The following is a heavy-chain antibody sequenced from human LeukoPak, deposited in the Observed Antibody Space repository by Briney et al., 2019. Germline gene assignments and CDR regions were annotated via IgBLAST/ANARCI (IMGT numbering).Heavy chain of an antibody. Sequence: PAGSLTLTCAASTFTFNNYSMNWDRQAPGQGLEWVANIKKDGRETYYVDSGKGRFTISRDNAKNSLYLEMNSLRAEDTAVYYCARWGYTNGWYYFENWGQGTLVTVSS. CDR2: IKKDGRET. V-gene: IGHV3-7*01. D-gene: IGHD6-19*01. CDR3: ARWGYTNGWYYFEN. J-gene: IGHJ4*02. CDR1: TFTFNNYS.